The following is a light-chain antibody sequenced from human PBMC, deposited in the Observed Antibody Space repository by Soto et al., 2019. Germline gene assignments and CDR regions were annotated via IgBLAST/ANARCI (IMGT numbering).Light chain of an antibody. CDR3: QQYGSSPPRT. V-gene: IGKV3-20*01. J-gene: IGKJ1*01. Sequence: EVVMTQSPATLSVSPGERATLSCRAIQSVSSSYLAWYQQKPGQAPRLLIYGASTRATDVPDRFSGSGSGADFTLTISRLEPEDFAVYYCQQYGSSPPRTFGQGTKVDIK. CDR1: QSVSSSY. CDR2: GAS.